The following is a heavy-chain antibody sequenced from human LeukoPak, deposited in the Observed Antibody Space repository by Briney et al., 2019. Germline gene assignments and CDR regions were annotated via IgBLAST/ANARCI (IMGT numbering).Heavy chain of an antibody. Sequence: SQTLSLTCTVSGGSISSGSYYWSWIRQPAGKGLEWIGRNYTSGSTNYNPSLKSRVTISVDTSKNQFSLRLSSVTAADTAVYYCASSNALVWGYFDYWGQGTLVTVSS. CDR1: GGSISSGSYY. V-gene: IGHV4-61*02. D-gene: IGHD7-27*01. CDR3: ASSNALVWGYFDY. J-gene: IGHJ4*02. CDR2: NYTSGST.